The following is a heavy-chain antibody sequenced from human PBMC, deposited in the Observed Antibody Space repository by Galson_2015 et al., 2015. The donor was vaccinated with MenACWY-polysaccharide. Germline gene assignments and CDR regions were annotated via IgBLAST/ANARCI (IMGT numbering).Heavy chain of an antibody. J-gene: IGHJ6*02. CDR1: GFTFWNYW. Sequence: SLRLSCAASGFTFWNYWMTLVRQAPGKGLGWVANIKKDGSEKYYVDSVKGRFTISRDNALYLQMNSLRAEDTAVYFCARGHYGMDVWGQGTTVTVSS. CDR2: IKKDGSEK. V-gene: IGHV3-7*01. CDR3: ARGHYGMDV.